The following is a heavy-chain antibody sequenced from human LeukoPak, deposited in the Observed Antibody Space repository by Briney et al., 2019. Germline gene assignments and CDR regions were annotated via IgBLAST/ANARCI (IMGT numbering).Heavy chain of an antibody. J-gene: IGHJ4*02. D-gene: IGHD2-2*01. V-gene: IGHV4-30-4*08. Sequence: SETLSLTCTVSGGSISSSSYYWGCIRQPPGKGLECIGYIYYSGSTYYNPSLKSRVTISVDTSKNQFSLKLSSVTAADTAVYYCARGNGIVVVPAAEDWGQGTLVTVSS. CDR3: ARGNGIVVVPAAED. CDR1: GGSISSSSYY. CDR2: IYYSGST.